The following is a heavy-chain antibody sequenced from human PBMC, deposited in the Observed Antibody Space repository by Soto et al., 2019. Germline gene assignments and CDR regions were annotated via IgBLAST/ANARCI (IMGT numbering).Heavy chain of an antibody. J-gene: IGHJ6*01. D-gene: IGHD3-3*01. CDR3: ARFDLEWSQSDYYYGMVV. Sequence: SVKFSCNASGGTFRSYAISWVRQAPGQGLEWMGGIIPIFGTANYAQKFKGRVTITADESTSTAYMELSSLRSEDTAVYYCARFDLEWSQSDYYYGMVVWGQGTTVTVSS. CDR2: IIPIFGTA. V-gene: IGHV1-69*13. CDR1: GGTFRSYA.